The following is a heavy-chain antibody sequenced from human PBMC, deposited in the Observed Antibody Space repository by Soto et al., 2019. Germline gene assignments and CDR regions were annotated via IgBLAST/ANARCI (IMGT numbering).Heavy chain of an antibody. D-gene: IGHD2-2*01. V-gene: IGHV4-30-4*01. CDR1: GDYIHVGGYY. J-gene: IGHJ5*02. CDR3: GRDLTSNANCIDP. CDR2: IYYTGKT. Sequence: PSLTCSVSGDYIHVGGYYWTWIRQRPGKGLEWMGYIYYTGKTYYNPSLESRLTMSVDRSKNQFSLRLTSVTAADTAVYFCGRDLTSNANCIDPWGQGTLVTVSS.